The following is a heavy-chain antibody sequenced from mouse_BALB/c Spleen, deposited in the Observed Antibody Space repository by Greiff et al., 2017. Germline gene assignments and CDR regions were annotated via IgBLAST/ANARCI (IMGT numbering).Heavy chain of an antibody. CDR3: ARDYRYDY. V-gene: IGHV5-17*02. CDR1: GFTFSSFG. J-gene: IGHJ2*01. D-gene: IGHD2-14*01. Sequence: EVKLVESGGGLVQPGGSRKLSCVASGFTFSSFGMHWVRQAPEKGLEWVAYISSGSSTIYYADTVKGRFTISRDNPKNTLFLQMTSLRSEDTAMYYCARDYRYDYWGQGTTLTVSS. CDR2: ISSGSSTI.